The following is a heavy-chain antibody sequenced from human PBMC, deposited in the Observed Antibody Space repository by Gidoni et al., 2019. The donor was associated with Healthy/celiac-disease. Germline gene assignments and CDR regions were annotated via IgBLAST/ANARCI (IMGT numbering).Heavy chain of an antibody. J-gene: IGHJ4*02. CDR1: GGSISSSSYY. V-gene: IGHV4-39*01. CDR2: IYYSGST. Sequence: QLQLQESGPGLVKPSETLSLTCTVSGGSISSSSYYWGWIRQPPGKGLEWIGSIYYSGSTYYNPSLKSRVTISVDTSKNQFSLKLSSVTAADTAVYYCARLYSGYGFFDYWGQGTLVTVSS. D-gene: IGHD5-12*01. CDR3: ARLYSGYGFFDY.